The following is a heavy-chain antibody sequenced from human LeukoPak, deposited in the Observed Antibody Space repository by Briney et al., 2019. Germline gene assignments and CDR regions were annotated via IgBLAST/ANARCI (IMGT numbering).Heavy chain of an antibody. CDR3: ATRETTAHYEDAFDI. CDR1: GYSFTSYW. CDR2: IYPGDSDT. J-gene: IGHJ3*02. D-gene: IGHD4-17*01. Sequence: GESLKISCKGSGYSFTSYWIGWVRQMPGKGLEWMGIIYPGDSDTRYSPSFQGQVTISADKSISTAYLQWSSLKASDTAMYYCATRETTAHYEDAFDIWGQGTMVTVSS. V-gene: IGHV5-51*01.